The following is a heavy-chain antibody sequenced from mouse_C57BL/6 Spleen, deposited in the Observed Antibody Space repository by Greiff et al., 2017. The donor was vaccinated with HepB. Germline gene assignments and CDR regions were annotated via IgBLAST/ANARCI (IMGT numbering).Heavy chain of an antibody. D-gene: IGHD2-4*01. CDR1: GYTFTSYD. CDR2: IYPRDGST. V-gene: IGHV1-85*01. CDR3: ARGDYYDYDYWYFDV. J-gene: IGHJ1*03. Sequence: VQLQQSGPELVKPGASVKLSCKASGYTFTSYDINWVKQRPGQGLEWIGWIYPRDGSTKYNEKFKGKATLTVDTSSSTAYMELHSLTSEDSAVYFCARGDYYDYDYWYFDVWGTGTTVTVSS.